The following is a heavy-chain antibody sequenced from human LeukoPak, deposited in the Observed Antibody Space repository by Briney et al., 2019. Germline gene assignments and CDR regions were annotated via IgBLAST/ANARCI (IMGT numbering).Heavy chain of an antibody. J-gene: IGHJ4*02. D-gene: IGHD6-19*01. CDR2: IYTSGST. Sequence: SQTLSLTCTVSGGSISSGSYYWSWIRPPAGKGLEWIGRIYTSGSTNYNPSLKSRATISVDTSKNQFSLKLSSVTAADTAVYYCARDLSDIAVAGILDYWGQGTLVTVSS. CDR3: ARDLSDIAVAGILDY. CDR1: GGSISSGSYY. V-gene: IGHV4-61*02.